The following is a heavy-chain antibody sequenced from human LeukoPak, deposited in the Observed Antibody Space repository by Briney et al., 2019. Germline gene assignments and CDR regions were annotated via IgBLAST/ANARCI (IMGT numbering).Heavy chain of an antibody. Sequence: GGSLRLSCAASGFTFSSYAMSWVRQAPGKGLEWVSAISGSGGCTYYADSVKGRFTISRDNSKNTLYLQMNILRAEVTAVYYCAKVFAVVVLGYWGQGTLVTVSS. D-gene: IGHD3-22*01. V-gene: IGHV3-23*01. J-gene: IGHJ4*02. CDR3: AKVFAVVVLGY. CDR1: GFTFSSYA. CDR2: ISGSGGCT.